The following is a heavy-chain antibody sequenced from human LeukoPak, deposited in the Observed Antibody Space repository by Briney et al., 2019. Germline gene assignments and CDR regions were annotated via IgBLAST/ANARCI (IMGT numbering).Heavy chain of an antibody. J-gene: IGHJ4*02. D-gene: IGHD3-9*01. CDR1: GFTFSNAW. Sequence: GGSLRLSCAASGFTFSNAWMSWVRQAPGKGLEWVGRIKSKTDGGTTDYAAPVKGRFTMSRDDSKNTLYLQMNRLKTEDTAVYYCTTSMGYFDWLLFDYWGQGTLVTVSS. V-gene: IGHV3-15*01. CDR3: TTSMGYFDWLLFDY. CDR2: IKSKTDGGTT.